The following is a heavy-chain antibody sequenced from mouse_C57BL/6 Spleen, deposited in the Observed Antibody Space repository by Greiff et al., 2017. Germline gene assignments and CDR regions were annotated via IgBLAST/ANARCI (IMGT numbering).Heavy chain of an antibody. Sequence: EVQLQQSGPELVKPGASVKISCKASGYTFTDYYMNWVKQSHGKSLEWIGDINPNNGGTSYNQKFKGKATLTVDKSSSTAYMELRSLTSEDSAVYYCARRTVVATDFDYWGQGTTLTVSS. CDR3: ARRTVVATDFDY. J-gene: IGHJ2*01. D-gene: IGHD1-1*01. V-gene: IGHV1-26*01. CDR1: GYTFTDYY. CDR2: INPNNGGT.